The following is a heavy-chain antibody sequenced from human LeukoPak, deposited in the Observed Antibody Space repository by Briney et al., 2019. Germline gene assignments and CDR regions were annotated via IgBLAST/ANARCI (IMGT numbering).Heavy chain of an antibody. J-gene: IGHJ5*02. Sequence: PSETLSLTCTVSGYSISSGYYWGWIRQPPGQGLEWIGSIYYSGSTYYNPSLKSRVTISVDTSKNQFSLKLRSVTAADTAVYYCARGQARLAWFDPWGQGTLVTVSS. CDR1: GYSISSGYY. V-gene: IGHV4-38-2*02. CDR3: ARGQARLAWFDP. CDR2: IYYSGST. D-gene: IGHD6-19*01.